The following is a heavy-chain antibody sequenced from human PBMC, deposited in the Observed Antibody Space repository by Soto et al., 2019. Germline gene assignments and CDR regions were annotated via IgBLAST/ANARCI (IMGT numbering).Heavy chain of an antibody. Sequence: SETLSLTCAVYGGSLSGYDCSWIRQPPGKGLEWIGEINHSGSTNYNPSLKSRVTISVDTSKNQFSLKLSSVTAADTAVYYCARGGHSSSFDSHPHRSGPDYYFDDWGKGTLVTVSS. CDR1: GGSLSGYD. D-gene: IGHD6-13*01. CDR2: INHSGST. J-gene: IGHJ4*02. V-gene: IGHV4-34*01. CDR3: ARGGHSSSFDSHPHRSGPDYYFDD.